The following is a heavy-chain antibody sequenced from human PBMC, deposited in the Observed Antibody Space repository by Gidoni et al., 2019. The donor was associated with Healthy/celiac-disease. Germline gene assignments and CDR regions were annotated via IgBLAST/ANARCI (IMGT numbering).Heavy chain of an antibody. CDR3: AADFAYCGGDCPNWFDP. J-gene: IGHJ5*02. Sequence: QMQLVQSGPEVKKPGTSVKVSCKPSGFTFTSTAVQWVRQARGQRLEWIGGIVVGSGNTNYAHKFQERVTITRDMSTSTAYMELSSLRSEDTAVYYCAADFAYCGGDCPNWFDPWGQGTLVTVSS. V-gene: IGHV1-58*01. CDR1: GFTFTSTA. CDR2: IVVGSGNT. D-gene: IGHD2-21*02.